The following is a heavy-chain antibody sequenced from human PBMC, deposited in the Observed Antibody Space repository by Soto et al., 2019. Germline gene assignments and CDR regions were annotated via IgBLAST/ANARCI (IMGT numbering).Heavy chain of an antibody. D-gene: IGHD4-17*01. Sequence: QVTLKESGPVLVKPTETLTLTCTLSAFPLSNGRMGVSWIRPPPGRALEWLAHIFSNDEKSYNTSLKSRLTISKDTSKSQVVLTMTNMDPIDTATYYCARIRFSTTGHWFDPWGQGTLVTVSS. CDR2: IFSNDEK. V-gene: IGHV2-26*01. CDR1: AFPLSNGRMG. J-gene: IGHJ5*02. CDR3: ARIRFSTTGHWFDP.